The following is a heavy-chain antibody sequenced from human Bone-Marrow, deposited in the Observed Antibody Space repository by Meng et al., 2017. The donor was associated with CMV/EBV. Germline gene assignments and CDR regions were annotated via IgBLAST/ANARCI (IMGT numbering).Heavy chain of an antibody. CDR3: TRGLYYFDY. V-gene: IGHV3-49*04. Sequence: GGSLRLSCTASGFTLGDYAMSWVRQAPGKGLEWVGFIRSKDYGGTTEYAASVKGRFTISRDDSKSIAYLQMNSLKTEDTAVYYCTRGLYYFDYWGQGTLVTVSS. CDR1: GFTLGDYA. CDR2: IRSKDYGGTT. J-gene: IGHJ4*02.